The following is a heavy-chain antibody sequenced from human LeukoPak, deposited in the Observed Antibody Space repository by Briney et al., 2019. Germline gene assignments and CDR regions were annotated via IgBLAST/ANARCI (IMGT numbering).Heavy chain of an antibody. CDR1: GDTLNNDD. V-gene: IGHV1-69*04. CDR3: ARGNYGDPNWFDP. Sequence: GASVKVSCKASGDTLNNDDITWVRQAPGQGLEWMGRIVPIVEITNYAESFQGRVTITADKSTNTFYMQLASLMSSDTAIYFCARGNYGDPNWFDPWGQGTLVTVSS. CDR2: IVPIVEIT. J-gene: IGHJ5*02. D-gene: IGHD4-17*01.